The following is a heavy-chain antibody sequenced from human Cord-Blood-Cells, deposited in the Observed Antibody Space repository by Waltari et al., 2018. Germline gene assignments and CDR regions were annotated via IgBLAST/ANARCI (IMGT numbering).Heavy chain of an antibody. CDR3: ARGRGTFYYYYYYGMDV. Sequence: GYTFTSYDINWVRQATGQGLEWMGWMNPNSGNTGFAQKFQGRVTITRNTSISTAYMELSSLRPEDTAVYYCARGRGTFYYYYYYGMDVWGQGTTVTVSS. CDR1: GYTFTSYD. CDR2: MNPNSGNT. D-gene: IGHD1-7*01. J-gene: IGHJ6*02. V-gene: IGHV1-8*03.